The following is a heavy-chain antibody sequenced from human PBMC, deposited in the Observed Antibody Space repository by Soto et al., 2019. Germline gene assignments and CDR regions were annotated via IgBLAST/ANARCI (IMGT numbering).Heavy chain of an antibody. Sequence: GGSLRLSCEASGLMFNTYAMTWVRQAPGKGLEWVATITSTGGGTYYADSVKGRFTISRDNSNNRLYLQMYSLRAEDTAVYFCANRPRYYNMDVWGQGTTVTVSS. CDR2: ITSTGGGT. CDR3: ANRPRYYNMDV. J-gene: IGHJ6*02. CDR1: GLMFNTYA. D-gene: IGHD6-6*01. V-gene: IGHV3-23*01.